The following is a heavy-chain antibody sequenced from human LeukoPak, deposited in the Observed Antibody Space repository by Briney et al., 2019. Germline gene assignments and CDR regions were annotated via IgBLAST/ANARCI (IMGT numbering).Heavy chain of an antibody. J-gene: IGHJ4*02. CDR1: GGSISSGGYS. Sequence: SQTLSLTCAVSGGSISSGGYSWGWIRQPPGKGLEWIGYIYHSGSAYYDPSLESRVTISIDRSKNQFSLKLTSVTAADTAVYYCARGDGYSFDYWGQGTLVTVSS. V-gene: IGHV4-30-2*01. D-gene: IGHD2-21*02. CDR2: IYHSGSA. CDR3: ARGDGYSFDY.